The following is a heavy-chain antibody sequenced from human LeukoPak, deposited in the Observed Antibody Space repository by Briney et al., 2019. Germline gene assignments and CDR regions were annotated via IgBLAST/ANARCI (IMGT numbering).Heavy chain of an antibody. Sequence: GGSLRLSCAASGFIFSDYYFSWIRQAPGKGLEWLSYISGSGSTMYYSDSVKGRFTISRDNAKNSLFLQMNSLRAEDTAVYYCAKESYVDSASDYWGQGTLVTVSS. CDR3: AKESYVDSASDY. CDR2: ISGSGSTM. CDR1: GFIFSDYY. D-gene: IGHD2-21*01. V-gene: IGHV3-11*04. J-gene: IGHJ4*02.